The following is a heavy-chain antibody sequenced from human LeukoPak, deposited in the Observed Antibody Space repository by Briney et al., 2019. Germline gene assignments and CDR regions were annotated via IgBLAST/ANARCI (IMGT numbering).Heavy chain of an antibody. CDR3: ARHVSLNHWFPD. J-gene: IGHJ5*02. Sequence: PSETLSLTCAVYGGSFSGYYWSWIRQPPGKGLEWIGYIYYSGSTNYNPSLKSRVTISVDTSKNQFSLKLSSVTAADTAVYYCARHVSLNHWFPDWGQGTLVTVSS. CDR2: IYYSGST. V-gene: IGHV4-59*08. D-gene: IGHD1-14*01. CDR1: GGSFSGYY.